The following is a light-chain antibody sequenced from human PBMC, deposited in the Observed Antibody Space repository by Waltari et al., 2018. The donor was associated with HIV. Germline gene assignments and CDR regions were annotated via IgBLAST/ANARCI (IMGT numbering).Light chain of an antibody. CDR3: SSFAGNDFFV. J-gene: IGLJ2*01. Sequence: QSALPQPPSASGSPGETVTLSCTGTSNDIGLYNYVSWFQQHPGKVTKLVMFEVSHRPPGDPDRLPGSKYGFTGSLTVSGLQPDDEAEYFCSSFAGNDFFVFGGGTRLTVL. CDR2: EVS. CDR1: SNDIGLYNY. V-gene: IGLV2-8*01.